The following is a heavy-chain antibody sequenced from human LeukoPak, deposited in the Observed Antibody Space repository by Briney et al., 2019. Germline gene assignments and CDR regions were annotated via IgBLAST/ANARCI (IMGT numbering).Heavy chain of an antibody. CDR2: INLIGST. CDR3: ARVGITMVRGVMSHYFDY. D-gene: IGHD3-10*01. CDR1: GRSFSGYY. Sequence: PSETLSLTCAVYGRSFSGYYWSWIGQPLGKGLDWIGEINLIGSTNYNPSLKSRVTISVDTSKNQFSLKLSSVTAADTAVYYCARVGITMVRGVMSHYFDYWGQGTLVTVSS. V-gene: IGHV4-34*09. J-gene: IGHJ4*02.